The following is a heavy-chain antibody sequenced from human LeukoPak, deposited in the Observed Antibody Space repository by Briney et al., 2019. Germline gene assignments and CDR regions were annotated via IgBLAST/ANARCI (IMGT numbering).Heavy chain of an antibody. CDR2: IYYSGRT. D-gene: IGHD2-2*01. CDR3: ARLGYCSSTSCYDPTGLDN. V-gene: IGHV4-39*07. Sequence: SETLSLTCTVSGGSISSSRYYWGWIRQPPGKGLEWLGSIYYSGRTYYNPSLKGRATISVATSKNQFSWKRSALAAATTPVNYCARLGYCSSTSCYDPTGLDNWGQGTLVTVSS. J-gene: IGHJ4*02. CDR1: GGSISSSRYY.